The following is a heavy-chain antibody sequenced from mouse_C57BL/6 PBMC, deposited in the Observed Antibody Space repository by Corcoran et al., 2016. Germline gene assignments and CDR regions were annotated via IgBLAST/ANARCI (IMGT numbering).Heavy chain of an antibody. J-gene: IGHJ2*01. V-gene: IGHV3-6*01. CDR1: GYSITSGYY. CDR3: ASLILRAGYYFDY. CDR2: ISYDGSN. D-gene: IGHD1-1*01. Sequence: DVQLQESGPGLVKPSQSLSLTCSVTGYSITSGYYWNWIRQFPGNKLEWMGYISYDGSNNYNPSLKNRISITRDTSKNQFFLKLNSMTTEDTATCDCASLILRAGYYFDYWGQGTTLTVSS.